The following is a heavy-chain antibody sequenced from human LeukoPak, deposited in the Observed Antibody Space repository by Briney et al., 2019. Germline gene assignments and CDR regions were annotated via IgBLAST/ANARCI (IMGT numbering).Heavy chain of an antibody. V-gene: IGHV4-38-2*01. CDR3: AKIQNYDIHFDY. CDR2: IYHSGST. D-gene: IGHD3-9*01. J-gene: IGHJ4*02. Sequence: GSLRLSCAASGFTFSSYGMHWVRQAPGKGLEWIGSIYHSGSTYYNPSLKSRVTISVDTSKNQFSLKLSSVTAADTAVYYCAKIQNYDIHFDYWGQGTLVTVSS. CDR1: GFTFSSYG.